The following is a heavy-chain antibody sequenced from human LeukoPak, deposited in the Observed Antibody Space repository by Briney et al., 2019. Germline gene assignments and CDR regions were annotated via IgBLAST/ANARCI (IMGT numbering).Heavy chain of an antibody. CDR2: IYYSGST. D-gene: IGHD3-10*01. CDR3: ARSLYYHTPFDI. V-gene: IGHV4-59*01. J-gene: IGHJ3*02. Sequence: SETLSLTCTVSGGSISSYYWSWIRQPPGKGLEWIGYIYYSGSTNYNPSLKSRVTISVDTSKNQFSLKLSSVTAADTAVYYCARSLYYHTPFDIWGQGTMVTVSS. CDR1: GGSISSYY.